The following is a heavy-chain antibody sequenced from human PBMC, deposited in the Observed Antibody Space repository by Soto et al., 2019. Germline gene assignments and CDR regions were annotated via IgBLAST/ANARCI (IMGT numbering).Heavy chain of an antibody. V-gene: IGHV3-73*01. J-gene: IGHJ6*02. Sequence: GGSLRLSCAASGFTFSGSAMHWVRQASGKGLEWVGRIRSKANSYATAYAASVKGRFTISRDDSKNTAYLQMNSLKTEDTAVYYCTRHDHDISEPNYYYGMDVWGQGTTVTVSS. CDR3: TRHDHDISEPNYYYGMDV. D-gene: IGHD3-9*01. CDR1: GFTFSGSA. CDR2: IRSKANSYAT.